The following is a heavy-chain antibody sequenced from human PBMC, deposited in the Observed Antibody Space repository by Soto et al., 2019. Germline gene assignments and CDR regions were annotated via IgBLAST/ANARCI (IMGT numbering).Heavy chain of an antibody. CDR2: VYYSGST. Sequence: PSETLSLTCTVSGGSISSYYWSWIRQPPGKGLEWIGYVYYSGSTNYNPSLKSRVTISVDTSKSQFSLKLSSVTAADTAVYYCARGADNYSYFEYWGQGTLVTVSS. J-gene: IGHJ4*02. CDR1: GGSISSYY. V-gene: IGHV4-59*01. D-gene: IGHD4-4*01. CDR3: ARGADNYSYFEY.